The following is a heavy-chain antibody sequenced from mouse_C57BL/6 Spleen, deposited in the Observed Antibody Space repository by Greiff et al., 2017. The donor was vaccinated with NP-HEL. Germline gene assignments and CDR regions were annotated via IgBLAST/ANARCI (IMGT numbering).Heavy chain of an antibody. CDR3: ARSGAQATWELYFDY. V-gene: IGHV1-9*01. D-gene: IGHD3-2*02. CDR1: GYTFTGYW. CDR2: ILPGSGST. Sequence: QVQLQQSGAELMKLGASVKLSCKATGYTFTGYWIEWVKQRPGHGLEWIGEILPGSGSTNYNEKFKGKATFTADTSSNTAYMQLSSLTTEDSAIYYCARSGAQATWELYFDYWGQGTTLTVSS. J-gene: IGHJ2*01.